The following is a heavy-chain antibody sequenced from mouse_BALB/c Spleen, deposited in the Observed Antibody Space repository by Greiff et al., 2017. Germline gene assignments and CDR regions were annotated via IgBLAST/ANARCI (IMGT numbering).Heavy chain of an antibody. CDR1: GYSITSGYY. CDR2: ISYDGSN. CDR3: ARGYYGSPLAY. V-gene: IGHV3-6*02. J-gene: IGHJ3*01. D-gene: IGHD1-1*01. Sequence: EVKLLESGPGLVKPSQSLSLTCSVTGYSITSGYYWNWIRQFPGNKLEWMGYISYDGSNNYNPSLKNRISITRDTSKNQFFLKLNSVTTEDTATYYCARGYYGSPLAYWGQGTLVTVSA.